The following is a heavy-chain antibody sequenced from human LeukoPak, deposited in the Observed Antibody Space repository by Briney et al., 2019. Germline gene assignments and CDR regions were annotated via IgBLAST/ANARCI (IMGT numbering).Heavy chain of an antibody. D-gene: IGHD6-6*01. Sequence: ASVKVSCKASGYTFTAYYMHWVRQAPGQGLEWMGWISTYNGNTNYAQKLQGRVTMTTDTSTSTAYMELRSLRSDDMAVYYCAKDRWRDGSSSFDNWGQGILVIVSS. CDR3: AKDRWRDGSSSFDN. J-gene: IGHJ4*02. CDR2: ISTYNGNT. V-gene: IGHV1-18*03. CDR1: GYTFTAYY.